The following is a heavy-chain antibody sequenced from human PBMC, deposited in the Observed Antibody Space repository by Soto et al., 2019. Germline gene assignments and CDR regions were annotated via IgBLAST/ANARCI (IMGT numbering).Heavy chain of an antibody. J-gene: IGHJ6*02. CDR3: AREWGYGTDV. CDR1: GGSISSGDYY. V-gene: IGHV4-31*03. D-gene: IGHD1-26*01. CDR2: IYYSGNT. Sequence: QVQLQESGPGLVKPSQTLSLTCTVSGGSISSGDYYWSWIRQHPGKGLEWIGYIYYSGNTYYNPSLKSRITISVDTSTNQFSLQLSSVTAADTAVYYCAREWGYGTDVWGQGTTVTVSS.